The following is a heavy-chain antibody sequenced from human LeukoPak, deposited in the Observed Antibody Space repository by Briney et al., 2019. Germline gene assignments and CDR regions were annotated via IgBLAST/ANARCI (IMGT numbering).Heavy chain of an antibody. J-gene: IGHJ4*02. Sequence: SETLSLTCTVSGGSISSYYWSWIRQPPGKGLEWIGYIYYSGSTNYNPSLKSRVTISVDTSKNQFSLKLSSVTAADTAVYYCAWGDIAAAGTFDYWGQGTLVTVSS. D-gene: IGHD6-13*01. CDR2: IYYSGST. CDR1: GGSISSYY. CDR3: AWGDIAAAGTFDY. V-gene: IGHV4-59*01.